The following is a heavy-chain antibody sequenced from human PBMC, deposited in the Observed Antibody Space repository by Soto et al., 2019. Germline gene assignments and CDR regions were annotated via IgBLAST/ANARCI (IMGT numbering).Heavy chain of an antibody. CDR1: GFTFSSHG. Sequence: QVQLVESGGGVVQSGRSLRLSCAASGFTFSSHGMHWVRQDPGKGLDWVAVIWYDGSNKYYVDSVKGRFTISRDNSKNMVYLQMNSLRAEDTAVYYCARWGNDRPLDYWGQGTLVTVSS. D-gene: IGHD1-1*01. CDR2: IWYDGSNK. V-gene: IGHV3-33*01. CDR3: ARWGNDRPLDY. J-gene: IGHJ4*02.